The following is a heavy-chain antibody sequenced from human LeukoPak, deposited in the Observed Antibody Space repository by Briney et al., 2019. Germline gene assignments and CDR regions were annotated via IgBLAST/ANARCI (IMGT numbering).Heavy chain of an antibody. Sequence: SETLSLTRGVSGYSINSGYSWTWLRPRPGKGLEWIGNIYHSGYAYYNPSLKSRVTISLDASKNQFSLRLSSVTAADTAVYYCARNSSLTTLKGGWFDPWGQGTLVTVSS. D-gene: IGHD4-11*01. V-gene: IGHV4-38-2*01. CDR2: IYHSGYA. J-gene: IGHJ5*02. CDR3: ARNSSLTTLKGGWFDP. CDR1: GYSINSGYS.